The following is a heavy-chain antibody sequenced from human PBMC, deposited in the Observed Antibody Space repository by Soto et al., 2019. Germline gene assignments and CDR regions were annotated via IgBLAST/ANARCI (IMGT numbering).Heavy chain of an antibody. D-gene: IGHD3-10*01. Sequence: EVLLVESGGGLVQPGGSLKLSCAASGFSFSGSTMHWVRQASGKGLEWVGRIRDKANGYVTAYAASVRGRFTISRDDSNNTAYLQMNSLQTEDTAVYYCTRTYGSGSYDDYWGQGTLVTVSS. V-gene: IGHV3-73*02. J-gene: IGHJ4*02. CDR1: GFSFSGST. CDR3: TRTYGSGSYDDY. CDR2: IRDKANGYVT.